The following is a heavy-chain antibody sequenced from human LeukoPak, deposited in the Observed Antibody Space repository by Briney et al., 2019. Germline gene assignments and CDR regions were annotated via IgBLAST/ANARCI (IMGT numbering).Heavy chain of an antibody. CDR2: INPSGGST. CDR1: GYTFTSYY. Sequence: ASVKVSCKASGYTFTSYYMHWVRQAPGQGLEWMGIINPSGGSTSYAQKFQGRVTMTRDTSTSTVYMELSSLRSEDTAVCYCASLGIAAAGVNYGMDVWGQGTTVTVSS. J-gene: IGHJ6*02. V-gene: IGHV1-46*01. CDR3: ASLGIAAAGVNYGMDV. D-gene: IGHD6-13*01.